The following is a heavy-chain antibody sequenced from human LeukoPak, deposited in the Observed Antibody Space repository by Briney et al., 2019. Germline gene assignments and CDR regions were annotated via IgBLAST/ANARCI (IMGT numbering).Heavy chain of an antibody. CDR3: ARARYSYGYGVLSYYYYMDV. J-gene: IGHJ6*03. CDR1: GGSISSYY. D-gene: IGHD5-18*01. CDR2: IYYSGST. V-gene: IGHV4-59*01. Sequence: ASETLSLTCTVSGGSISSYYWSWIRQPQGKGLEWIGYIYYSGSTNYNPSLKSRVTISVDTSKNQFSLKLSSVTAADTAVYYCARARYSYGYGVLSYYYYMDVWGKGTTVTISS.